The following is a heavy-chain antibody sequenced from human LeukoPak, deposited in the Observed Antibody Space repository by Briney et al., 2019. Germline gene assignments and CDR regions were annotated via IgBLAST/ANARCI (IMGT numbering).Heavy chain of an antibody. J-gene: IGHJ5*01. D-gene: IGHD3-16*01. CDR3: ARGPPPGATAFGVVDS. CDR2: INHGGST. Sequence: TGGSLRLSCAASGFTFSNYNMNWVRQAPGKGLEWIGEINHGGSTNYKPSLKSRVVISIDTSKNQFSLKLNSLTAADTAVYYCARGPPPGATAFGVVDSWGQGTLVTVSS. CDR1: GFTFSNYN. V-gene: IGHV4-34*01.